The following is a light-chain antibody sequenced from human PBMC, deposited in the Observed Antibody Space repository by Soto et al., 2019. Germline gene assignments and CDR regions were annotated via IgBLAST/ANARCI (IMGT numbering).Light chain of an antibody. V-gene: IGKV1-5*01. CDR2: DAS. J-gene: IGKJ1*01. Sequence: DIQMTQSPSTLSASVGDRVTIACRASQSISPWLAWYQQKPGKAPKLLIFDASNLESGVPSRFSGSGSGTEFTLTISSLQPDDFATYYCLQHNTFPWTFGKGTKVDIK. CDR1: QSISPW. CDR3: LQHNTFPWT.